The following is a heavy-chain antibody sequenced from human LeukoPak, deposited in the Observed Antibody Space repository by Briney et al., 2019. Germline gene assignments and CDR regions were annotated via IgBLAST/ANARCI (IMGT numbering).Heavy chain of an antibody. CDR1: GFTFSSYA. Sequence: GGSLRLSCAASGFTFSSYAMSWVRQAPGKGLEWVSAISSSGGSTYYADSVKGRFTISRDNSKNTLYLQMNSLRAEDTAVYYCAKDYDILTGYHDYWGQGTLVTVSS. CDR2: ISSSGGST. CDR3: AKDYDILTGYHDY. V-gene: IGHV3-23*01. D-gene: IGHD3-9*01. J-gene: IGHJ4*02.